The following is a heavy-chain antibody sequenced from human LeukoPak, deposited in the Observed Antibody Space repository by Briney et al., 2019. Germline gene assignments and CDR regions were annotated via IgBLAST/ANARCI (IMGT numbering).Heavy chain of an antibody. D-gene: IGHD3-22*01. CDR1: GGTFSSYA. Sequence: ASVKVSCKASGGTFSSYAISWVRQAPGQGLEWMGGIIPIFGTANYAQKFQGRVTITADESTSTAYMELSSLRSEDTAVYYCARSQDYYDSSGSYNYYGMDVWGQGTTVTVSS. CDR2: IIPIFGTA. CDR3: ARSQDYYDSSGSYNYYGMDV. V-gene: IGHV1-69*13. J-gene: IGHJ6*02.